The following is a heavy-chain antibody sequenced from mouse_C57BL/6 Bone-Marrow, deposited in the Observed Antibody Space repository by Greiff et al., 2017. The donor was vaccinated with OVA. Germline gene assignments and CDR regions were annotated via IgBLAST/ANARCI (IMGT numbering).Heavy chain of an antibody. CDR1: GFTFSSYG. Sequence: EVMLVESGGDLVKPGGSLKLSCAASGFTFSSYGMSWVRQTPDKRLEWVATISSGGSYTYYPDSVKGRFTISRDNAKNTLYLQMSSLKSEDTDREYCARRGVTKAMDEGGKGNSVTVAS. CDR2: ISSGGSYT. V-gene: IGHV5-6*02. J-gene: IGHJ4*01. CDR3: ARRGVTKAMDE. D-gene: IGHD2-2*01.